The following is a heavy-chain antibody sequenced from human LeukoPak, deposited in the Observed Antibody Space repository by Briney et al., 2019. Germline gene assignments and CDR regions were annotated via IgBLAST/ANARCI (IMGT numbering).Heavy chain of an antibody. CDR3: ARVTTVTTSFHFDY. D-gene: IGHD4-17*01. V-gene: IGHV4-30-4*01. J-gene: IGHJ4*02. CDR1: GGSISSGGYY. Sequence: PSETLSLTCTVSGGSISSGGYYWSWIRQPPGEGLEGIGDIYYSGSTYYHPSLKSRVTILLETSKNQFSLTLSSVTAADTAVYSCARVTTVTTSFHFDYWGQGTLVTVSS. CDR2: IYYSGST.